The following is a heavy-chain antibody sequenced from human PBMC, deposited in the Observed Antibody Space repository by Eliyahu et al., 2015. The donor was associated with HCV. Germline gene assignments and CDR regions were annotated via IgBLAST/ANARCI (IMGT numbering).Heavy chain of an antibody. CDR3: AKGLYSGSFGAFDI. V-gene: IGHV3-23*01. D-gene: IGHD1-26*01. CDR1: GLTFSNYA. J-gene: IGHJ3*02. Sequence: EVQLLESGGDLVQPGGSLRLSCAASGLTFSNYAXNWLRQAXGKRLEWVXGIRGSGVNTHYADSMKGRFTISRDNXKNTLFLQMNSLRAEDTAIYYCAKGLYSGSFGAFDIWGQGTVVTVSS. CDR2: IRGSGVNT.